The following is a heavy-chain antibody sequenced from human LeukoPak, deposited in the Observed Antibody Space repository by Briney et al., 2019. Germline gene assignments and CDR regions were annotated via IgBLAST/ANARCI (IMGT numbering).Heavy chain of an antibody. CDR1: GFSFRMYG. D-gene: IGHD1-1*01. V-gene: IGHV3-33*01. CDR3: ARDLDSYWYFDL. Sequence: GSLRLSCTASGFSFRMYGMHWVRQAPGKGLEWVAVIWYDGTKKFYGDSVKGRFTVSRDNSKSTLYLQMNSLRAEDTAVYYCARDLDSYWYFDLWGRGTLVTVSS. CDR2: IWYDGTKK. J-gene: IGHJ2*01.